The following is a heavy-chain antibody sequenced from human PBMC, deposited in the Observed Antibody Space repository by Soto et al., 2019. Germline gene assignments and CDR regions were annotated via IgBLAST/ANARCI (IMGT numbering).Heavy chain of an antibody. CDR1: GLSFSDYW. CDR3: GRVDWNAGAD. J-gene: IGHJ1*01. D-gene: IGHD1-1*01. Sequence: EVRLAESGGGLVQPGGSLRLSCVASGLSFSDYWIHWVRHAPGTGLIWVSGIRSGGDTDYADSVKGRFTLSRDNAKNTVYLHMNNLRADDTAVYYCGRVDWNAGADWGQGTLVTVSS. CDR2: IRSGGDT. V-gene: IGHV3-74*01.